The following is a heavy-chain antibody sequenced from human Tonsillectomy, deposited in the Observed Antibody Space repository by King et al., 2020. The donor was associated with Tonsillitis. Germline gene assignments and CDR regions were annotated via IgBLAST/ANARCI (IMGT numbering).Heavy chain of an antibody. CDR2: LSFDGRSK. V-gene: IGHV3-33*05. Sequence: VQLVEPGGGVVQPGRSLRLSCTASGFDFRSYGMHWVRQAPGKGLEWVAVLSFDGRSKYADSVRGRFTISRDNSKNTLYLQMDSLSDEDTAVFYCARERLYSSGWGIDNWGQGTLVTVSS. J-gene: IGHJ4*02. CDR3: ARERLYSSGWGIDN. CDR1: GFDFRSYG. D-gene: IGHD6-19*01.